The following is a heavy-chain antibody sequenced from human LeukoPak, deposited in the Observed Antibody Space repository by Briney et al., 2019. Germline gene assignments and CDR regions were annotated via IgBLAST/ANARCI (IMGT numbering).Heavy chain of an antibody. V-gene: IGHV1-69*13. D-gene: IGHD2-21*01. J-gene: IGHJ6*02. Sequence: SVKASCKASGDTVSNYGISWVRQAPGQGLEWMGGIIPKLGRVNYAQKFQGRVMITAVESTNTVNMELNSLRSEDTAVYYCAIRHCGGECHPTNYYYYGIHVWGQGTTVTVSS. CDR3: AIRHCGGECHPTNYYYYGIHV. CDR2: IIPKLGRV. CDR1: GDTVSNYG.